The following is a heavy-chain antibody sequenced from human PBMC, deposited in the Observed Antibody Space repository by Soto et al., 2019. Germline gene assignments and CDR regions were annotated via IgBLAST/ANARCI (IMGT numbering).Heavy chain of an antibody. Sequence: PGESLKISCKTSGYSFISYWVACVRQKHGKGLEWMGTFYPGDSTSTYSPSFQGQVTTSVDKSISTAYLHLSSLKASDTAMYYCARIIGYCRNNDCSWTFDIWGQGTTVTVSS. CDR2: FYPGDSTS. CDR1: GYSFISYW. D-gene: IGHD2-2*03. J-gene: IGHJ3*02. V-gene: IGHV5-51*01. CDR3: ARIIGYCRNNDCSWTFDI.